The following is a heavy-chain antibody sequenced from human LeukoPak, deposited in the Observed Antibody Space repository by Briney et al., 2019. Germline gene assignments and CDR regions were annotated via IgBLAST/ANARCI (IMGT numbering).Heavy chain of an antibody. CDR2: VYSAGKT. Sequence: PGGSLRLSCAASGSTVSSNYMTWVRQAPGKGLECVSIVYSAGKTYYADSVKGRFTISRDNSKNTLYLQMNSLGAEDTAVYYCASFSIPNYYYYFYGMDVWGQGTTVTVSS. CDR3: ASFSIPNYYYYFYGMDV. J-gene: IGHJ6*02. CDR1: GSTVSSNY. V-gene: IGHV3-53*01.